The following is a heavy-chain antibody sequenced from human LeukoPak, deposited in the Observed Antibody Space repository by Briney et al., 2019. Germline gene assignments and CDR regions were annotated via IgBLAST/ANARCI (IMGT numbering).Heavy chain of an antibody. V-gene: IGHV1-3*01. CDR1: GYTFTSYA. CDR3: ARGLGGYNTVNY. J-gene: IGHJ4*02. Sequence: ASVKVSCKASGYTFTSYAMHWVRQAPGQRLEWMGWINAGNGNTKYSQKFQGRVTITRDTSASTAYMELSSLRSEDTAVYYCARGLGGYNTVNYWGQGTLVTVSS. CDR2: INAGNGNT. D-gene: IGHD5-12*01.